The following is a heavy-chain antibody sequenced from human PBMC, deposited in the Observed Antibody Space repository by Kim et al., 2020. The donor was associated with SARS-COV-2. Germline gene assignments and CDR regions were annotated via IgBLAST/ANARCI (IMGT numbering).Heavy chain of an antibody. J-gene: IGHJ4*01. CDR3: ARQLAVAVRGEECDY. Sequence: SETLSLTCTVSGGSISSSSYYWGWIRQPPGKGLEWIGSIYYSGSTYYNPSLKSRVTISVDTSKNQFSLKLSSVTAAETAVYYCARQLAVAVRGEECDYWG. D-gene: IGHD6-19*01. CDR2: IYYSGST. CDR1: GGSISSSSYY. V-gene: IGHV4-39*01.